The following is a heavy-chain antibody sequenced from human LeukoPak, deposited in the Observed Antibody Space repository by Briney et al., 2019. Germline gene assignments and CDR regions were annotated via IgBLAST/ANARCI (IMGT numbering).Heavy chain of an antibody. D-gene: IGHD5-18*01. CDR1: GFTFSSSS. Sequence: GGALRLSCAASGFTFSSSSMNRGRQAPGKGLEKDPSISSSSSYIYYADSEKGRFTISRDNYNNTRYLQMNSLRAEDKAVYYCAKDGYSYGYYFDYWGQGTLVTVSS. J-gene: IGHJ4*02. V-gene: IGHV3-21*04. CDR2: ISSSSSYI. CDR3: AKDGYSYGYYFDY.